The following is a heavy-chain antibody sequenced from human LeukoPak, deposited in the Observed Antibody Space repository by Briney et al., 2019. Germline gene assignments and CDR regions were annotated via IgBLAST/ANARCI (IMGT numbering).Heavy chain of an antibody. CDR2: IDPNSGVT. CDR1: GYTFTVYY. D-gene: IGHD1-1*01. Sequence: EASVKVSCKASGYTFTVYYIHWVRQAPGQGLEWLGWIDPNSGVTNYAQKFQGRVAMTRDTSISTAYMELSRLRSDDSAVYYCARAKRLPLDYWGQGALVTVSS. J-gene: IGHJ4*02. CDR3: ARAKRLPLDY. V-gene: IGHV1-2*02.